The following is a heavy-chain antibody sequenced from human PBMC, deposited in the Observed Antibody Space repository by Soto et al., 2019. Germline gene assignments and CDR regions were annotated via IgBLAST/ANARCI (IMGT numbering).Heavy chain of an antibody. CDR2: ISAYNGNT. Sequence: GASVKVSCKASGYTFTSYGISWVRQAPGQGLEWMGWISAYNGNTNYAQKLQGRVTMTTDTSTSTAYMELRSLRSDDTAVYYCASLAYCGGDCYFYSYGMDVWGQGTTVTISS. V-gene: IGHV1-18*01. D-gene: IGHD2-21*02. CDR3: ASLAYCGGDCYFYSYGMDV. J-gene: IGHJ6*02. CDR1: GYTFTSYG.